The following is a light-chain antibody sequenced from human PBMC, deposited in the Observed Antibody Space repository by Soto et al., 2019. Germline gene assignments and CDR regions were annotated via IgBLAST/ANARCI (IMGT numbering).Light chain of an antibody. CDR3: SSYSSSNTAV. CDR1: SSDVGGYKY. J-gene: IGLJ1*01. Sequence: QSVLTQPASVSGSPRQSISISCTGTSSDVGGYKYVSWYQQHPGKAPKLIIYEVSNRPSGVSNRFSGSKSANTASLTISGLQAEDEADYYCSSYSSSNTAVLGTGSKVTV. CDR2: EVS. V-gene: IGLV2-14*01.